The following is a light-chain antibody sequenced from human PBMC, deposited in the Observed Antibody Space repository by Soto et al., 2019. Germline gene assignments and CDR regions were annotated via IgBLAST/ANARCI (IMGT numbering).Light chain of an antibody. J-gene: IGKJ1*01. CDR2: GAS. Sequence: EIMLTLSPATLSVYPGDRATLSCRASQSVSSNLAWYQQKPGQAPRLLIYGASTRATGIPARFSGSGSGTKFTLIIISLQSHEFSVYYCQQYNNRRPWTFGQGSMADIK. CDR1: QSVSSN. V-gene: IGKV3-15*01. CDR3: QQYNNRRPWT.